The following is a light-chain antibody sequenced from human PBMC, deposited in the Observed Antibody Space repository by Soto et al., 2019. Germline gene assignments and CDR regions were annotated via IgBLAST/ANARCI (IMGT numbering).Light chain of an antibody. CDR1: SXXVGGYNY. J-gene: IGLJ2*01. V-gene: IGLV2-14*01. CDR2: DVS. Sequence: QSALTQPASVSGXXXXSXXXXXTGTSXXVGGYNYVSWYQQHPGKAPKLMIYDVSNRPSGVSNRFSGSKSGNTASLTISGLQAEDEADYYCSSYTSSSTVVFGGGTKLTVL. CDR3: SSYTSSSTVV.